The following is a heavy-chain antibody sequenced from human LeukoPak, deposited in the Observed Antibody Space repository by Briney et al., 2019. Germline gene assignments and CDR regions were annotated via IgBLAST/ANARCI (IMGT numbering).Heavy chain of an antibody. CDR3: ARNQQLGGHSYYYYGMDV. V-gene: IGHV3-23*01. J-gene: IGHJ6*02. CDR1: GFTFSSYA. CDR2: ISGSGGSS. D-gene: IGHD3-16*01. Sequence: GGSLRLSCAASGFTFSSYAMSWVRQAPGKGLQWVSAISGSGGSSYYADSVKGRFTISRDNSKNTLYLQMNSLRADDTAIYYCARNQQLGGHSYYYYGMDVWGQGTTVTVSS.